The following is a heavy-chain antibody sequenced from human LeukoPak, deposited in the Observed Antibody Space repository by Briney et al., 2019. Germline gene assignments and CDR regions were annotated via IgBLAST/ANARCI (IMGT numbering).Heavy chain of an antibody. J-gene: IGHJ4*02. CDR2: ISGSSSST. V-gene: IGHV3-23*01. D-gene: IGHD1-26*01. CDR3: AREDSGSYNY. CDR1: GFTFNNYA. Sequence: GGSLRLSCAASGFTFNNYAMSWVRQAPGKGLEWVSGISGSSSSTYYADSVKGRITISRDNSRNTLYLQMNSLRAEDTAVYYCAREDSGSYNYWGQGTLVTVSS.